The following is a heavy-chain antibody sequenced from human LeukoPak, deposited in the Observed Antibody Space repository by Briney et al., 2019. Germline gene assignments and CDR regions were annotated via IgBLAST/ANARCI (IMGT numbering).Heavy chain of an antibody. D-gene: IGHD2-2*01. Sequence: GGSLRLSCAASGFTFSSYWMHWVRQAPGKGLVWVSRINTDGGSTTYADSVKGRFTMSRDNAKNTLYLQMNSLRADDTAVYYCATGLLVVPAGLPDYWGQGTLVTVSS. V-gene: IGHV3-74*03. CDR1: GFTFSSYW. CDR2: INTDGGST. J-gene: IGHJ4*02. CDR3: ATGLLVVPAGLPDY.